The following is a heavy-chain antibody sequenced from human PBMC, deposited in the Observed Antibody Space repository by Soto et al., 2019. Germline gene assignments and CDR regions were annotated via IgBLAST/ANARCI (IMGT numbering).Heavy chain of an antibody. V-gene: IGHV4-59*01. Sequence: SETLSLTCTVSGGSIRSYYWSWIRQPPGKGLEWIGYIYYSGSTDYNPSLKSRVTISVDTSKNQFSLKLRSVTAADTAVYYCARDSYNFDDGGQGILVTVSS. CDR2: IYYSGST. J-gene: IGHJ4*02. D-gene: IGHD5-18*01. CDR1: GGSIRSYY. CDR3: ARDSYNFDD.